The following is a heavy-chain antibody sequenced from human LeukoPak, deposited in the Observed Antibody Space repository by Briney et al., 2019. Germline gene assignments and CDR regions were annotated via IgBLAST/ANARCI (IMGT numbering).Heavy chain of an antibody. V-gene: IGHV3-49*04. CDR2: IRRKGYGGTT. J-gene: IGHJ6*04. CDR3: TRDHDFWSGPFDV. D-gene: IGHD3-3*01. Sequence: GGSLRLSCAASGFTFGDYSLSWVRQAPEKGLEWVGFIRRKGYGGTTEYAPSVKGRFIISRDDSKSTAYLQMNSLKTEDTAVYYCTRDHDFWSGPFDVWGKGTTVTVSS. CDR1: GFTFGDYS.